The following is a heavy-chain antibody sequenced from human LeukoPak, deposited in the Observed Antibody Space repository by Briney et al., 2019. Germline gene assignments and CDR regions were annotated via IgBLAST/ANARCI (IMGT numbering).Heavy chain of an antibody. J-gene: IGHJ4*02. Sequence: GASVKVSCKASGYTFTDYYMHWVRQAPGQGLEWMGWINPKSGGRSYAQRFQGRVTMTRDTSISTAYMELSRLRSDDTAVYYCAREDYYDSSGYWALFDYWGQGTLVTVSS. V-gene: IGHV1-2*02. D-gene: IGHD3-22*01. CDR1: GYTFTDYY. CDR2: INPKSGGR. CDR3: AREDYYDSSGYWALFDY.